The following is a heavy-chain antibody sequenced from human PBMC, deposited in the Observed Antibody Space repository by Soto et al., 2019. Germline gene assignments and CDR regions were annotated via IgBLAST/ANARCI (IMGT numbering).Heavy chain of an antibody. CDR3: ARVRDTMIAFSGFDY. CDR1: GGSVSSGSYY. V-gene: IGHV4-61*01. D-gene: IGHD3-22*01. Sequence: QVQLQESGPGLVKPSETLSLTCTVSGGSVSSGSYYWSWIRQPPGKGLEWIGYIYYSGSTNYNPSLKSRVTISVDTSKNQFSLKLSSVTAADTAVYYCARVRDTMIAFSGFDYWGQGTLVTVSS. CDR2: IYYSGST. J-gene: IGHJ4*02.